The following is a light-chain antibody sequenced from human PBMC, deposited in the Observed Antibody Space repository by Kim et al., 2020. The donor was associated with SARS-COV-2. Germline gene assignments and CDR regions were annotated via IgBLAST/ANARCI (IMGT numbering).Light chain of an antibody. CDR3: QVWDTDTDDYV. CDR1: NIGGHS. J-gene: IGLJ1*01. V-gene: IGLV3-21*01. Sequence: SYELTQPPSVSVAPGQTARITCGGNNIGGHSVHWYQQKPGQAPVLDIYYDSDRPSGIPERFSGSKAATTATLTISRVEAGDEADYYCQVWDTDTDDYVFG. CDR2: YDS.